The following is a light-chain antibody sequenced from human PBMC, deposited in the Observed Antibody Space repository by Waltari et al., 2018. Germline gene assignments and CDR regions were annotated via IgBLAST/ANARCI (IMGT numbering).Light chain of an antibody. Sequence: QSALAQPASVSASPGESITISCPGPSSDIGIFSYVSCYQQHPGKAPKLMIYEVTNRPSGISNRFSGSKSGHTASLTISGLRAEDEADYYCSSYTSSSTYVFGTGTRVTVL. CDR1: SSDIGIFSY. J-gene: IGLJ1*01. CDR3: SSYTSSSTYV. CDR2: EVT. V-gene: IGLV2-14*01.